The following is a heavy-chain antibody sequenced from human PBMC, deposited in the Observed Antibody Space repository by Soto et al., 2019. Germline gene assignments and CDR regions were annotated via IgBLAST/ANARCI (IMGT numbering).Heavy chain of an antibody. V-gene: IGHV3-33*01. D-gene: IGHD3-10*01. CDR2: IWYDGSNK. CDR1: GFTFSSYG. CDR3: ARGSRSYYGSGSYPYYGMDV. Sequence: QVQLVESGGGVVQPGRSLRLSCAASGFTFSSYGMHWVRQAPGKGLEWVAVIWYDGSNKYYADSVKGRFTISRDNSKNKLYLQMNSLRAEDTAVYYCARGSRSYYGSGSYPYYGMDVWGQGTTVTVSS. J-gene: IGHJ6*02.